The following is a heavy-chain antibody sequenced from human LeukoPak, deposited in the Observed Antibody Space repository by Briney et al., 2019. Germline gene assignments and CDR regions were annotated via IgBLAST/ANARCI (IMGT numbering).Heavy chain of an antibody. Sequence: PGGSLRLSCAASGFTFSSYAMSWVRQAPGKGLEWVSAISGSGGSIYYADSVKGRFTISRDNSKNTLYLQMNSLRAEDTAVYYCAKDKSYDSSGYWAYWGQGTLVTVSS. CDR3: AKDKSYDSSGYWAY. D-gene: IGHD3-22*01. V-gene: IGHV3-23*01. CDR2: ISGSGGSI. J-gene: IGHJ4*02. CDR1: GFTFSSYA.